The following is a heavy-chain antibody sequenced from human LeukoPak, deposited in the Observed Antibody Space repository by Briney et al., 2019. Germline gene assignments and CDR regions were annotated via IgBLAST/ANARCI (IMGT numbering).Heavy chain of an antibody. CDR3: ARGGRQNSSGYYYAGSRGSKQTRALFDY. V-gene: IGHV4-34*01. D-gene: IGHD3-22*01. J-gene: IGHJ4*02. CDR2: INHSGST. Sequence: KTSETLSLTCAVYGGSFSGYYWSWIRQPPGKGLEWIGEINHSGSTNYNPSLKSRVTISVDTSKNQFSLKLSSVTAADTAVYYCARGGRQNSSGYYYAGSRGSKQTRALFDYWGQGTLVTVSS. CDR1: GGSFSGYY.